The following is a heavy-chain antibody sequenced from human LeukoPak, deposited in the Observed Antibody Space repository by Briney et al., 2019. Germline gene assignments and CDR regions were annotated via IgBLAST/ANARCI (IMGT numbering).Heavy chain of an antibody. Sequence: PGGSLGLSCAASGFTFSSYAMSWVRQAPGKGLEWVSAISGPGGSWDYADSVKGRFTISRDDSRNTLFLQMNSLRAEDTAIYYCAKKVGLVSAPLYYFDVWGQGTLVTVSS. D-gene: IGHD5/OR15-5a*01. J-gene: IGHJ4*02. CDR2: ISGPGGSW. V-gene: IGHV3-23*01. CDR3: AKKVGLVSAPLYYFDV. CDR1: GFTFSSYA.